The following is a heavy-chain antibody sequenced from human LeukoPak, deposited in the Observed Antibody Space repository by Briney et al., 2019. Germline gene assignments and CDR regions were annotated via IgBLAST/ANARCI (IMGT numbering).Heavy chain of an antibody. CDR3: ARVRFGGAFDI. CDR1: GFTFSSYE. D-gene: IGHD3-10*01. V-gene: IGHV3-48*03. J-gene: IGHJ3*02. CDR2: ITTSGTNE. Sequence: PGGSLRLSCAASGFTFSSYEMNWVRQAPGKGLEWVAYITTSGTNEYYADSVKGRFTISRDNAKNSLYLQMNSLRAEDTAVYYCARVRFGGAFDIWGQGTMVTVSS.